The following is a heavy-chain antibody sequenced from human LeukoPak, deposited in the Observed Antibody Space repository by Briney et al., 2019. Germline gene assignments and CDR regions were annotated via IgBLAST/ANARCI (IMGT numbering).Heavy chain of an antibody. V-gene: IGHV3-23*01. D-gene: IGHD6-19*01. J-gene: IGHJ5*01. CDR2: ISGSGGST. Sequence: GGSLRLSCAASAFTFSSYAMSWVRQAPGKGLEWVSAISGSGGSTYYADSVKGRFTISRDNSKNTLYLQMNSLGAEDMAVYYCAKSVGRYSSGWFDYWGQGTLVTVSS. CDR1: AFTFSSYA. CDR3: AKSVGRYSSGWFDY.